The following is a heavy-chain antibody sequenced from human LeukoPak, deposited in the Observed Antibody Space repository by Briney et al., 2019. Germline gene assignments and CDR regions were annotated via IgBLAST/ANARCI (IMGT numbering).Heavy chain of an antibody. Sequence: SETLSLTCTVSGGSISSYYWSWIRQPPGKGLEWIGYIYYSGSTNYNPSLKSRVTISVDTSKNQFSLQLNSVTHEDTAVYYCARELWVYYGMDVWGQGTTVTVSS. CDR1: GGSISSYY. J-gene: IGHJ6*02. CDR2: IYYSGST. D-gene: IGHD2-21*01. V-gene: IGHV4-59*12. CDR3: ARELWVYYGMDV.